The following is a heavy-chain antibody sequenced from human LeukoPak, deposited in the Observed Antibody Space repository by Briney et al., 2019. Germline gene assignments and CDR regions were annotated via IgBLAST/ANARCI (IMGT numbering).Heavy chain of an antibody. Sequence: GTPLRLSCVASGLTFRNYGFHWVRQAPGKGLEWVAIIYSGGGTTKYYAESLKDRFTITRDDSRDTLYLQMNSLRAEDTAVYYCVVILVPGGVWHFDLWGRGALVTVSS. D-gene: IGHD2-2*01. CDR2: IYSGGGTTK. CDR1: GLTFRNYG. V-gene: IGHV3-33*03. J-gene: IGHJ2*01. CDR3: VVILVPGGVWHFDL.